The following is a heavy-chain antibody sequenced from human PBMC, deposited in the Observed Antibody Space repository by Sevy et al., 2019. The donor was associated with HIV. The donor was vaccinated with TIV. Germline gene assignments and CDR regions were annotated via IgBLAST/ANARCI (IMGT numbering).Heavy chain of an antibody. D-gene: IGHD2-2*01. CDR2: ISYDGSNK. J-gene: IGHJ4*02. V-gene: IGHV3-30-3*01. Sequence: GGSLRLSCAASGFTFSSYAMHWVRQAPGKGLEWVAVISYDGSNKYYADSVKGRFTISRDNSKNTLYLQMNSLRAEDTAVYYCVRIVVVPAAYEYYFDYWGQGTLVTVSS. CDR1: GFTFSSYA. CDR3: VRIVVVPAAYEYYFDY.